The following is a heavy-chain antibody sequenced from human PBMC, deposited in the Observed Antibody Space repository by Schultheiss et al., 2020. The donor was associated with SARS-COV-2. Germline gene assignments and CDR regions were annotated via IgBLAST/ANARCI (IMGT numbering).Heavy chain of an antibody. CDR2: ISWNSGTI. Sequence: SLKISCAASGFTFDDYAMHWVRQAPGKGLEWVSGISWNSGTIGYADSVKGRFTISRDNSKNTLYLQMNSLRAEDTAVYYCARAAVYYYGMDVWGQGTTVTVSS. D-gene: IGHD6-13*01. J-gene: IGHJ6*02. V-gene: IGHV3-9*01. CDR1: GFTFDDYA. CDR3: ARAAVYYYGMDV.